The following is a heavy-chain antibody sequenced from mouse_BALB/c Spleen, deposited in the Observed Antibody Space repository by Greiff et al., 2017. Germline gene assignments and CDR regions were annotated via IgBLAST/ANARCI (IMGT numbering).Heavy chain of an antibody. CDR1: GFTFSDYY. Sequence: EVKLMESGGGLVKPGGSLKLSCAASGFTFSDYYMYWVRQTPEKRLEWVATISDGGSYTYYPDSVKGRFTISRDNAKNNLYLQMSSLKSEDTAMYYCAREETYGSRAFAYWGQGTLVTVSA. CDR3: AREETYGSRAFAY. J-gene: IGHJ3*01. D-gene: IGHD1-1*01. CDR2: ISDGGSYT. V-gene: IGHV5-4*02.